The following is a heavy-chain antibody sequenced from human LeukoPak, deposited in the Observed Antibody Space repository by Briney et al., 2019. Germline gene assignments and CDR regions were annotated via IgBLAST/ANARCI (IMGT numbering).Heavy chain of an antibody. CDR2: IDPNSGGT. D-gene: IGHD3-10*01. CDR3: ARGQFPPTYYYGSGSYYARLGYYYYGMDV. V-gene: IGHV1-2*02. J-gene: IGHJ6*02. CDR1: GYTFTGYY. Sequence: ASVKVSCKASGYTFTGYYMHWVRQAPGQGLEWVGWIDPNSGGTNYAQKFQGRVTMTRDTSISTAYMELSSLRSEDTAVYYCARGQFPPTYYYGSGSYYARLGYYYYGMDVWGQGTTVTVSS.